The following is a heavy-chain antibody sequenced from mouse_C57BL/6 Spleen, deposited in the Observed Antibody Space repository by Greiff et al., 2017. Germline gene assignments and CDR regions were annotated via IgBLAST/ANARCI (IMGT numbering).Heavy chain of an antibody. CDR2: LYPGSGST. J-gene: IGHJ1*03. V-gene: IGHV1-55*01. Sequence: QVQLKQPGAELVKPGASVKMSCKASGYTFTSYWITWVTRRPGQGLEWIGDLYPGSGSTNYNEKFKSKATQTVDTSSSTAYMQLSSLTSVDSAVYYCARSYFDVWGTGTTVTFSS. CDR3: ARSYFDV. CDR1: GYTFTSYW.